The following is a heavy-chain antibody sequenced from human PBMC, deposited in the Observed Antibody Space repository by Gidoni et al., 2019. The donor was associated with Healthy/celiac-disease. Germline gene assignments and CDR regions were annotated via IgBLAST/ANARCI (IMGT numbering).Heavy chain of an antibody. J-gene: IGHJ4*02. CDR1: GFTFSSYG. D-gene: IGHD5-12*01. CDR3: AKILSSGDDYFDY. Sequence: QVQLVESGGGVVQPGRSLRLSCAASGFTFSSYGMHWVRQAPGKGLEWVAVISYDGSNKYYADSVKGRFTISRDNSKNTLYLQMNSLRAEDTAVYYCAKILSSGDDYFDYWGQGTLVTVSS. CDR2: ISYDGSNK. V-gene: IGHV3-30*18.